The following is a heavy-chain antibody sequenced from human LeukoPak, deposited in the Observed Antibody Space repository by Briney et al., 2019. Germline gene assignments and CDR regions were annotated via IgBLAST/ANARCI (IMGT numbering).Heavy chain of an antibody. Sequence: GGSLRLSCAASGFTFSSYSMNWVRQAPGKGLEWVSSISRSSSYIYYADSMKGRFTISRDNAKNSLYMQMDSQRAEDTAVYYCARDRDFLWFGEPLHWGQGTLSPSPQ. V-gene: IGHV3-21*01. CDR1: GFTFSSYS. D-gene: IGHD3-10*01. CDR3: ARDRDFLWFGEPLH. J-gene: IGHJ4*02. CDR2: ISRSSSYI.